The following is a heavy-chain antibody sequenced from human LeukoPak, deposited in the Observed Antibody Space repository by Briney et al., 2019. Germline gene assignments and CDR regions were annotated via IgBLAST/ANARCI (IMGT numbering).Heavy chain of an antibody. CDR1: GYIFTRYA. J-gene: IGHJ4*02. Sequence: ASVKVSCKASGYIFTRYAMNWLRQAPGQGLEWMGWINPNTGNPTYAQAFTGRFVFSLDTSVSTAYLQISSLNTEDTAVYYCAIDQPVAGVSNFDSWGQGTLVTVSS. V-gene: IGHV7-4-1*02. D-gene: IGHD6-19*01. CDR2: INPNTGNP. CDR3: AIDQPVAGVSNFDS.